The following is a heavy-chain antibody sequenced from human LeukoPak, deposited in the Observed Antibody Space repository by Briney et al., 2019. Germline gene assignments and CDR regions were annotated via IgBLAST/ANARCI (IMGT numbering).Heavy chain of an antibody. CDR1: GGSISNSNYY. J-gene: IGHJ4*02. D-gene: IGHD1-26*01. CDR3: ARRSSNPVGAIDY. Sequence: SETLSLTCTVSGGSISNSNYYWGWIRQPPGKGLERIGSFTYGGGTYYNPPLKSRVTISVDTSKNQFSLKVTSVTAADTAVYYCARRSSNPVGAIDYWGQGTLVIVSS. CDR2: FTYGGGT. V-gene: IGHV4-39*01.